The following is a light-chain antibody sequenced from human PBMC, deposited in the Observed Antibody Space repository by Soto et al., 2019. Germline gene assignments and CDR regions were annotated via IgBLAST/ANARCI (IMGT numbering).Light chain of an antibody. CDR1: QSVSSN. Sequence: EIAMTQSPATLSVSPGERATLSCRASQSVSSNLAWYQQKPGQPPRLLIYGASTRATGIPARFSSSESGAEFTLTISSLQSEDFAVYYCQQYNNWPPWTFGQGTKLEI. CDR2: GAS. J-gene: IGKJ2*02. V-gene: IGKV3-15*01. CDR3: QQYNNWPPWT.